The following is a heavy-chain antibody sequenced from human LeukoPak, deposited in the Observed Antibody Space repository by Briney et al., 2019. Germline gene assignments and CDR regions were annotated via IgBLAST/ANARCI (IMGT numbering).Heavy chain of an antibody. D-gene: IGHD5-24*01. CDR2: IYYSGST. CDR3: ARRRGEMATIFGSSRTYYFDY. Sequence: SETLSLTCTVSGGSISGGGYYWSWLRQHPGKGLEWIGYIYYSGSTYYNPSLKSRVTISVDTSKNQFSLKLSSVTAADTAVYYCARRRGEMATIFGSSRTYYFDYWGQGTLVTVSS. V-gene: IGHV4-31*03. CDR1: GGSISGGGYY. J-gene: IGHJ4*02.